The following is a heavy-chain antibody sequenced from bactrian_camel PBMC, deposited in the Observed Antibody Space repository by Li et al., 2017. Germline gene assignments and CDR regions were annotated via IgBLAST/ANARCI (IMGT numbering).Heavy chain of an antibody. CDR2: IYTGGTPT. CDR1: GFTSGLTLETKC. Sequence: VQLVESGGGSEQQGGSLNVSCLASGFTSGLTLETKCMGWFRQAPGKEREAVAMIYTGGTPTYYADSVKGRFTISRDDAKNAVYLQMNSLKPEDTAMYYCAADRLACLTQMPRPTSPRAYNLWGQGTQVTVS. CDR3: AADRLACLTQMPRPTSPRAYNL. D-gene: IGHD1*01. J-gene: IGHJ4*01. V-gene: IGHV3S40*01.